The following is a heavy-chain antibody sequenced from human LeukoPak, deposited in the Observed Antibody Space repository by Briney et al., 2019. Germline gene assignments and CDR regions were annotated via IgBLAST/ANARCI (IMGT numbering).Heavy chain of an antibody. V-gene: IGHV4-31*03. CDR2: IYYSGST. Sequence: SETLSLTCTVSGGSISSGGYYWSWIRQHPGKGLEWIGYIYYSGSTYYNPSLKGRVTISVDTSKNQFSLKLSSVTAADTAVYYCARDLRHYDFSYYYYYMDVWGKGTTVTVSS. J-gene: IGHJ6*03. CDR3: ARDLRHYDFSYYYYYMDV. CDR1: GGSISSGGYY. D-gene: IGHD3-3*01.